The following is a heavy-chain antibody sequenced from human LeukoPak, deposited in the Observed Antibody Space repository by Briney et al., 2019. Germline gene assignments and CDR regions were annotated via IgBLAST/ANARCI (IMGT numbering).Heavy chain of an antibody. CDR1: GITFSSYA. D-gene: IGHD2-21*02. Sequence: PGGSLRLSCAASGITFSSYAMHWVRQAPGKGLEWVAAISSEGSDKYYAESMKGRLTISRDNSKNTLYLQMNSLRAEDTAVYYCARGLLPPPWFDPWGQGTLVTVSS. V-gene: IGHV3-30-3*01. CDR2: ISSEGSDK. J-gene: IGHJ5*02. CDR3: ARGLLPPPWFDP.